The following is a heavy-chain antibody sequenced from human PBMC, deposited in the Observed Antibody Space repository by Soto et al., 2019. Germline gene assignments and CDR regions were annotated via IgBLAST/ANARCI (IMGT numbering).Heavy chain of an antibody. J-gene: IGHJ5*02. Sequence: SETLSLTCTVSSGSISSSYWSWIRQPPGKGLEWIGYGYHNGNTNYNPSLKSRVTMSVDTSKNQFYLQLSSVTAADTAVYFCARGGSNWFDPWGQGTLVTVSS. D-gene: IGHD3-10*01. CDR3: ARGGSNWFDP. CDR1: SGSISSSY. V-gene: IGHV4-59*01. CDR2: GYHNGNT.